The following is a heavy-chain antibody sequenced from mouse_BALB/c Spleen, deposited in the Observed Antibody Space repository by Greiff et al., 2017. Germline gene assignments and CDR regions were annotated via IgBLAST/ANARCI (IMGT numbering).Heavy chain of an antibody. J-gene: IGHJ4*01. V-gene: IGHV3-2*02. CDR1: GYSITSDYA. D-gene: IGHD4-1*01. Sequence: EVKLVESGPGLVKPSQSLSLTCTVTGYSITSDYAWNWIRQFPGNKLEWMGYISYSGSTSYNPSLKSRISITRDTSKNQFFLQLNSVTTEDTATYYCARTGTGEMDYWGQGTSVTVSS. CDR2: ISYSGST. CDR3: ARTGTGEMDY.